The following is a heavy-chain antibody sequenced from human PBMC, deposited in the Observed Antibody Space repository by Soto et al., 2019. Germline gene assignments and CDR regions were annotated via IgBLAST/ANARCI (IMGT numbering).Heavy chain of an antibody. CDR2: INHSGST. V-gene: IGHV4-34*01. CDR1: GGSFSGYY. CDR3: ARGLRRGYSYGYYY. J-gene: IGHJ4*02. Sequence: SETLSLTCAVYGGSFSGYYWSWIRQPPGKGLEWIGEINHSGSTNYNPSLKSRVTISVDTSKNQFSLKLSSVTAADTAVYYCARGLRRGYSYGYYYWGQGTLVTVPQ. D-gene: IGHD5-18*01.